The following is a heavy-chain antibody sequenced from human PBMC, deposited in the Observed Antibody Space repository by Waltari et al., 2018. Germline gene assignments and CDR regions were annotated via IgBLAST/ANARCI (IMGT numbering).Heavy chain of an antibody. J-gene: IGHJ6*02. CDR3: ARASNYASYYYYGMDV. CDR1: GYTFTGYY. Sequence: QVQLVQSGAEVKKPGASVKVSCKASGYTFTGYYTHWVRQAPGQGLEWMGWINPNSGGTNYAQKFQGRVTMTRDTSISTAYMELSRLRSDDTAVYYCARASNYASYYYYGMDVWGQGTTVTVSS. CDR2: INPNSGGT. V-gene: IGHV1-2*02. D-gene: IGHD4-4*01.